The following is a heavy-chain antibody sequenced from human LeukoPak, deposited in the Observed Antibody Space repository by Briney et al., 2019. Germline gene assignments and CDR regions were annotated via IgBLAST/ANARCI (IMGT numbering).Heavy chain of an antibody. Sequence: PGGSLRLSCAASGFTGSDYNMNWVRQARGKGLEWVSFISESGTAIYYAESVKGRFTISRDIARNSVYLQMNSLRDEDTAMYYCARGPLGWSDYWGQGLLVTVSS. V-gene: IGHV3-48*02. CDR2: ISESGTAI. D-gene: IGHD1-26*01. J-gene: IGHJ4*02. CDR1: GFTGSDYN. CDR3: ARGPLGWSDY.